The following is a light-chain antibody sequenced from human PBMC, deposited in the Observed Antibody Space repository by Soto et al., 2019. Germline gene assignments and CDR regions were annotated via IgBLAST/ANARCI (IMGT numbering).Light chain of an antibody. V-gene: IGLV2-8*01. J-gene: IGLJ1*01. CDR3: SSYADSSNV. CDR1: SSDVGGYNY. Sequence: QAALTQPPSASGSPGQSVAISCTGTSSDVGGYNYVSWYQQHPGKAPKLMIYEVNKRPSGVPDRFSGSKSGNTASLTVSGLQADDEADYCCSSYADSSNVFGTGTKLTVL. CDR2: EVN.